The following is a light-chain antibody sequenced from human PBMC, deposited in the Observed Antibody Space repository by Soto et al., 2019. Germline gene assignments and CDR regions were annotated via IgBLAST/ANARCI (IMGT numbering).Light chain of an antibody. J-gene: IGKJ1*01. Sequence: DIQMTQSPSPLSASVGNRVTITCQASQDIATYLNWYQQKTGKAPNLLIYDASNLETGVPSRFSGGGSGTHFTFTISNLQPEDIATYYCQQYDNLPPTWTFGQGTKVDIK. V-gene: IGKV1-33*01. CDR2: DAS. CDR1: QDIATY. CDR3: QQYDNLPPTWT.